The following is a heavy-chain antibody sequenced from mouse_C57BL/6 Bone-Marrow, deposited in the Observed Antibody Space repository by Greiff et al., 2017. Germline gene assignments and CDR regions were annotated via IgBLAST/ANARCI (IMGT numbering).Heavy chain of an antibody. CDR2: ISDGGSYT. J-gene: IGHJ3*01. V-gene: IGHV5-4*03. D-gene: IGHD1-1*01. Sequence: EVMLVESGGGLVKPGGSLKLSCAASGFTFSSYAMSWVRQTPEKRLEWVATISDGGSYTYYPDNVKGRFTISRDNAKNNLYLQMSHLKSEDTAMLYCARYRVYYGTSFWFAYWGQGTLVTVSA. CDR3: ARYRVYYGTSFWFAY. CDR1: GFTFSSYA.